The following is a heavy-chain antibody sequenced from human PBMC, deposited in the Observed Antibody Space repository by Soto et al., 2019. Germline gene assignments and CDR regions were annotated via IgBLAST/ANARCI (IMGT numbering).Heavy chain of an antibody. CDR2: ISSTTNYI. CDR3: ARESEDLTSNFDY. CDR1: GFTFTRDS. V-gene: IGHV3-21*06. J-gene: IGHJ4*02. Sequence: GGSLRLSCPASGFTFTRDSMNWVRQAPGKGLEWVASISSTTNYIYYGDSMKGRFTISRDNAKNSLYLEMNSLRAEDTAVYYCARESEDLTSNFDYWGQGTLVTVSS.